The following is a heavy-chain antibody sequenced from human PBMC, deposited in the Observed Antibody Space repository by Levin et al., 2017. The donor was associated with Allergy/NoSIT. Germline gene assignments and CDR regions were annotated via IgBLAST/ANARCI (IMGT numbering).Heavy chain of an antibody. J-gene: IGHJ4*02. Sequence: GGSLRLSCAASGFTFSSYAMSWVRRARGKGLEGVSAISGSGDSTYYADSVKGRFTISRDNSKNTLYLQMNSLRAEDTAVYYCAKAGFEGRGKDLELDYWGQGTLVTVSS. CDR1: GFTFSSYA. V-gene: IGHV3-23*01. CDR3: AKAGFEGRGKDLELDY. CDR2: ISGSGDST. D-gene: IGHD3-3*01.